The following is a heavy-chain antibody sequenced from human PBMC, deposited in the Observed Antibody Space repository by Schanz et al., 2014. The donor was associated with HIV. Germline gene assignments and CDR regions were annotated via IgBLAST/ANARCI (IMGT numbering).Heavy chain of an antibody. D-gene: IGHD6-13*01. Sequence: QVQLVQSGAEVKKPGSSVKVFCRASGGTFINYAFSWVRQAPGQGLEWRGGIIPLFGTSNYAKKFQGRATITADESTSTAYMELSSLRSEDTAVYYCARDSPVAAGTLDYWGQGTLVTVSS. J-gene: IGHJ4*02. V-gene: IGHV1-69*01. CDR3: ARDSPVAAGTLDY. CDR1: GGTFINYA. CDR2: IIPLFGTS.